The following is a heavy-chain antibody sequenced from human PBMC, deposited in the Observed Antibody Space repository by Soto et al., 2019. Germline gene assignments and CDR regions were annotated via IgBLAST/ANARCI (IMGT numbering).Heavy chain of an antibody. V-gene: IGHV4-31*03. CDR1: GGSISSGGYY. J-gene: IGHJ6*02. CDR3: ARAGDSSATGLYYYYYGMDV. CDR2: IYYSGST. D-gene: IGHD3-22*01. Sequence: PSETLSLTCTVSGGSISSGGYYWSWIRQHPGKGLEWIGYIYYSGSTYYNPSLKSRVTISVDTSKNQFSLKLSSVTAADTAVYYCARAGDSSATGLYYYYYGMDVWGQGTTVTVSS.